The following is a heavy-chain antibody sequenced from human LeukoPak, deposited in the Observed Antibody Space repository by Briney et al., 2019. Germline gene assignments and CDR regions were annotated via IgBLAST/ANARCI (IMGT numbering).Heavy chain of an antibody. Sequence: LGESLKISCKGSGYSFTSYWIAWVRQMPGKGLEWMGIIYPGDSDTRYSPSFQGQVTISADKSISTAYLQWSSLKASDTAMYYCARVLLSYYYGSGRVPYYYYFYMDVWGKGTTVTVSS. CDR1: GYSFTSYW. J-gene: IGHJ6*03. D-gene: IGHD3-10*01. CDR2: IYPGDSDT. V-gene: IGHV5-51*01. CDR3: ARVLLSYYYGSGRVPYYYYFYMDV.